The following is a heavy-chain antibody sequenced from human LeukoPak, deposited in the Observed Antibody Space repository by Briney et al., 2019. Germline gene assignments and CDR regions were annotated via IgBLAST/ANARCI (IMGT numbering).Heavy chain of an antibody. V-gene: IGHV3-53*01. Sequence: GGSLRLSCAASGFTVSSNYMSWDRQSPGKGLEWVSVIYSGGSTYYADSVKGRFTISRDNSKNTLYLQMNSLRAEDTAVYYCARVGIFGVVIDYWGQGTLVTVSS. CDR3: ARVGIFGVVIDY. J-gene: IGHJ4*02. D-gene: IGHD3-3*01. CDR2: IYSGGST. CDR1: GFTVSSNY.